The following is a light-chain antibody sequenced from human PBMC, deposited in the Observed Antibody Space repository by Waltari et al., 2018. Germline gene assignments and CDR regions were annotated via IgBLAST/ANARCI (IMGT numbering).Light chain of an antibody. J-gene: IGKJ1*01. CDR3: QHYVSLPAT. CDR1: QSLNRA. V-gene: IGKV3-20*01. Sequence: IVLTQSPCTLSMSPGEGVTLSCRASQSLNRALAWYQQKPGQAPRLLIYNVFNRATDIPDRFSGSGSGTEFSLTISRLEPEDFAVYYCQHYVSLPATFGQGTRVEIK. CDR2: NVF.